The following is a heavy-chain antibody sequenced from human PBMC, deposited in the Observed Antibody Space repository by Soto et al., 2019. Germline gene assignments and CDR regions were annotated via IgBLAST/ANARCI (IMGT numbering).Heavy chain of an antibody. CDR2: ISGRGDST. V-gene: IGHV3-23*01. CDR1: GFTFSSYA. Sequence: GGSLRLSCAASGFTFSSYAMSWVRQAPGKGLEWVSAISGRGDSTYYADSVKGRFTISRDNSRNTLYLQMNSLRAEDTAVYYCAKDPYFDFWSGYYYFDYWGQGTLVTVSS. CDR3: AKDPYFDFWSGYYYFDY. D-gene: IGHD3-3*01. J-gene: IGHJ4*02.